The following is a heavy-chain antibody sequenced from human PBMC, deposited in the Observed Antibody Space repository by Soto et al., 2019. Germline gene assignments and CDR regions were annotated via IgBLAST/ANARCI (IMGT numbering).Heavy chain of an antibody. CDR1: GGSFSGYY. CDR3: ARGGTGTGGWRYYYHYLIAF. J-gene: IGHJ6*02. CDR2: INHSGST. V-gene: IGHV4-34*01. D-gene: IGHD1-1*01. Sequence: SETLSLTCAVYGGSFSGYYWSWIRQPPGKGLEWIGEINHSGSTNYNPSLKSRVTISVDTSKNQFSLKLSSVTAADTAVYYCARGGTGTGGWRYYYHYLIAFPAQRTTVTGSS.